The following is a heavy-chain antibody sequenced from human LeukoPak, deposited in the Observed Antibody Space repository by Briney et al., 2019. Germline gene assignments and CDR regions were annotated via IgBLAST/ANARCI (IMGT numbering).Heavy chain of an antibody. CDR3: ARPYRYFDWLGGYAFDI. CDR2: IYYSGST. Sequence: PSETLSLTCTVSGGSISSSSYYWGWIRQPPGKGLECIGSIYYSGSTYYNPSLKSRVTISVDTSKNQFSLKLSSVTAADTAVYYCARPYRYFDWLGGYAFDIWGQGTMVTVSS. V-gene: IGHV4-39*07. D-gene: IGHD3-9*01. CDR1: GGSISSSSYY. J-gene: IGHJ3*02.